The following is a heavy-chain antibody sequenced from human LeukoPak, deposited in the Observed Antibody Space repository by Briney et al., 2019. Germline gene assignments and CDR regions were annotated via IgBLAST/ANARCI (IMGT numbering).Heavy chain of an antibody. CDR1: GGSISSYY. J-gene: IGHJ6*03. V-gene: IGHV4-59*08. CDR2: IYYSGST. D-gene: IGHD5-12*01. Sequence: PSETLSLTCTVSGGSISSYYWSWIRQPPGKGLEWIGYIYYSGSTNYNPSLKSRVTISVDTSKNQFSLKLSSVTAADTAVYYCARHVKGLRGGSDYYYYYMDVWGKGTTVTVSS. CDR3: ARHVKGLRGGSDYYYYYMDV.